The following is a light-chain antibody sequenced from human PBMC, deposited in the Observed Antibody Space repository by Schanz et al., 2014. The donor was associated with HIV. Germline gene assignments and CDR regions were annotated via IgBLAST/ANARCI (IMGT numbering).Light chain of an antibody. J-gene: IGLJ3*02. V-gene: IGLV1-51*01. CDR1: ASNIGHNY. Sequence: QSVLTQPPSVSAAPGQRVTISCSGSASNIGHNYVSWFQQFPGTAPKLLIYVTHQRPSEIPDRFSGSKTGTSATLAIAGLQTGDEADYFCGTWDYSLDSWVFGGGTKLTVL. CDR3: GTWDYSLDSWV. CDR2: VTH.